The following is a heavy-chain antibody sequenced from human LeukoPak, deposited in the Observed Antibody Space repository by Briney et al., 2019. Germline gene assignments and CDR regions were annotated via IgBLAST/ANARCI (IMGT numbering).Heavy chain of an antibody. Sequence: GGSLCLSCSASGFSLSTYCITWVRQAPGKGLEWVANIKHDGSDKYYLDSVKGRFTISRDNAKNSLYLQMNSLRSDDTAVYYCARYCSSTTCYIGEAPGFNVWGQGTTVTVSS. CDR2: IKHDGSDK. J-gene: IGHJ6*02. CDR1: GFSLSTYC. V-gene: IGHV3-7*04. D-gene: IGHD2-2*02. CDR3: ARYCSSTTCYIGEAPGFNV.